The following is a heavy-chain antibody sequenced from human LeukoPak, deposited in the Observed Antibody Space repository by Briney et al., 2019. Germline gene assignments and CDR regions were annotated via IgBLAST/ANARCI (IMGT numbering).Heavy chain of an antibody. CDR3: ARGRPHGNDY. J-gene: IGHJ4*02. D-gene: IGHD4-23*01. CDR1: GFTFSSYW. CDR2: IASDGSST. V-gene: IGHV3-74*01. Sequence: PGGSLRLSCAAPGFTFSSYWMSWVRQAPGKGLVWVSRIASDGSSTTYADSEKGRFSISRDNAKNTLYLQMNSLRVEDTAVYYCARGRPHGNDYWGQGTLVTVSS.